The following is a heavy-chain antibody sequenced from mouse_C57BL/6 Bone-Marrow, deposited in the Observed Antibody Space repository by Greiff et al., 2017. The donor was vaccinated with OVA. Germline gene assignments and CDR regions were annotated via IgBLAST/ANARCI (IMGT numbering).Heavy chain of an antibody. Sequence: QVQLQQSGAELVRPGTSVNVSCKASGYAFTNYLIEWVKQRPGQGLEWIGVINPGSGGTNYNEKFKGKATLTADKSSSTAYMQLSSLTSEDSAVYFCARWGMKDWYFDVWGTGTTVTVSS. CDR1: GYAFTNYL. CDR2: INPGSGGT. CDR3: ARWGMKDWYFDV. J-gene: IGHJ1*03. V-gene: IGHV1-54*01.